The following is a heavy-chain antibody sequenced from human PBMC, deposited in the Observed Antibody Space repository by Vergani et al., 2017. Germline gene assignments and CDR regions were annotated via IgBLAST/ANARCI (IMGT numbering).Heavy chain of an antibody. V-gene: IGHV4-39*01. Sequence: QLQLQESGPGLVKPSETLSLTCTVSGGSISSSSYYWGWIRQPPGKGLEWIGSIYYSGSTYYNPSLKSRVTISIDTSKNQFSLKLSSVTAADTAVYYWARLSKRVVAGYWGQGTLVTVSS. D-gene: IGHD2-15*01. CDR2: IYYSGST. J-gene: IGHJ4*02. CDR3: ARLSKRVVAGY. CDR1: GGSISSSSYY.